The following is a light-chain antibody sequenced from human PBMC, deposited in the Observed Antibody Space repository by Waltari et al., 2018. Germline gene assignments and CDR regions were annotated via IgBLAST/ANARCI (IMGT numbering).Light chain of an antibody. V-gene: IGLV3-25*03. Sequence: SYELTQPPSVSVSPGQTARITCSGDALPKKYSFWYQQRSGQAPVVVIYKDTERPSGIPERFSGSSSGTRVTLTISGVQAEDEADYYCQSTDNSGTYVVFGGGTKLTVL. CDR1: ALPKKY. J-gene: IGLJ2*01. CDR2: KDT. CDR3: QSTDNSGTYVV.